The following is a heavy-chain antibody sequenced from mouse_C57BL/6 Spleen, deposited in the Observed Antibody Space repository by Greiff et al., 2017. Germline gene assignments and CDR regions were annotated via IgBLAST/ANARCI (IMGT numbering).Heavy chain of an antibody. CDR2: IHPNSGST. J-gene: IGHJ1*03. V-gene: IGHV1-64*01. Sequence: QVQLQQPGAELVKPGASVKLSCKASGYTFTSYWMHWVKQRPGQGLEWIGMIHPNSGSTNYNEKFKSKATLTVDKSSSTAYMQLSSLTSEDSAVYYCARAPITTVVAPGYFDVWGTGTTVTVSS. D-gene: IGHD1-1*01. CDR1: GYTFTSYW. CDR3: ARAPITTVVAPGYFDV.